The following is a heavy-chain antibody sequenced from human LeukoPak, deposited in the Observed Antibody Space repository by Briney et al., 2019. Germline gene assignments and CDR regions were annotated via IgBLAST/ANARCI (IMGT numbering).Heavy chain of an antibody. Sequence: GESLRLSCAASGFTFSSYWMSWLRQAPGKGLEWVATISQDGREKFYVDSAKGRFTVSRDNAKTSLFLQTNSLRAEDTAVYYCAREANARFDYWGQGILVTVSS. CDR1: GFTFSSYW. V-gene: IGHV3-7*01. D-gene: IGHD1-1*01. CDR3: AREANARFDY. J-gene: IGHJ4*02. CDR2: ISQDGREK.